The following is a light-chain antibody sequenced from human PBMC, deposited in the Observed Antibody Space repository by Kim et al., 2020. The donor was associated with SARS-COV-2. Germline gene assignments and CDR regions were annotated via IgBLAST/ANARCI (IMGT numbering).Light chain of an antibody. J-gene: IGLJ3*02. CDR2: DVS. Sequence: QSALTQPASLSGSPGQSITISCTGTSSDVGGFNYVSWYQHHPGKAPKLIIYDVSSRPSGASNRFSGSKSGNTASLIISRLQADDEADYYCSSYTSSSTWVLGGGTQLTVL. V-gene: IGLV2-14*03. CDR3: SSYTSSSTWV. CDR1: SSDVGGFNY.